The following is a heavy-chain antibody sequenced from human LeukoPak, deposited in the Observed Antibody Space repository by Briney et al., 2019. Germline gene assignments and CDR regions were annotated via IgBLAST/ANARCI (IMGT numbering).Heavy chain of an antibody. D-gene: IGHD3-9*01. CDR3: ARDMLRYFDWTYNGYYFDY. V-gene: IGHV3-7*01. CDR1: GFTFSSYW. J-gene: IGHJ4*02. Sequence: PGGSLRLSCAASGFTFSSYWMSWVRQAPGKGLEWVANIKQDVSEKYYVDSVKGRFTISRDNAKNSLYLQMNSLRAEDTAVYYCARDMLRYFDWTYNGYYFDYWGQGTLVTVSS. CDR2: IKQDVSEK.